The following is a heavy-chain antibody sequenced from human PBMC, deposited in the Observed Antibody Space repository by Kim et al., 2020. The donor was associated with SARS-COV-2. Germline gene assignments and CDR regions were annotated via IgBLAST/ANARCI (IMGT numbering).Heavy chain of an antibody. CDR2: IYYSGST. J-gene: IGHJ6*03. Sequence: SETLSLTCTVSGGSISSYYWSWIRQPPGKGLEWIGYIYYSGSTNYNPSLKSRVTISVDTSKNQFSLKLSSVTAADTAVYYCARLRGDFWSGYYPPYYYYYMDVWGKGTPVTVSS. V-gene: IGHV4-59*08. CDR1: GGSISSYY. D-gene: IGHD3-3*01. CDR3: ARLRGDFWSGYYPPYYYYYMDV.